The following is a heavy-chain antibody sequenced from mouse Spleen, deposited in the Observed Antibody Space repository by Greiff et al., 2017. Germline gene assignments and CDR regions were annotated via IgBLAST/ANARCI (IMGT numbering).Heavy chain of an antibody. Sequence: VQLQQPGAELVKPGASVKLSCKASGYTFTSYWMHWVKQRPGQGLEWIGMIHPNSGSTNYNEKFKSKATLTVDKSSSTAYMQLSSLTSEDSAVYYCARSDYYGSSYAMDHWGQGTSVTVSS. V-gene: IGHV1-64*01. J-gene: IGHJ4*01. D-gene: IGHD1-1*01. CDR2: IHPNSGST. CDR3: ARSDYYGSSYAMDH. CDR1: GYTFTSYW.